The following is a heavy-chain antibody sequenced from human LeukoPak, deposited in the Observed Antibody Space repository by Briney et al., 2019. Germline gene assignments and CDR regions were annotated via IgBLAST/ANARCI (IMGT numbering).Heavy chain of an antibody. V-gene: IGHV3-23*01. D-gene: IGHD3-3*01. CDR2: ISGSGGST. J-gene: IGHJ4*02. CDR3: AKDLLPRFSEWLLSYYFDY. Sequence: GGFLRLSCAASGFTFSSYAKSWVRQAPGKGLEWVSAISGSGGSTYYADSVKGRFTISRDNSKNTLYLQMNSLRAEDTAVYYCAKDLLPRFSEWLLSYYFDYWGQGTLVTVSS. CDR1: GFTFSSYA.